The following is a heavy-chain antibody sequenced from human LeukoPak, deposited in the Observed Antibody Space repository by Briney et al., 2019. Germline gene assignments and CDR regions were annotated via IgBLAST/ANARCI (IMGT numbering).Heavy chain of an antibody. V-gene: IGHV3-53*01. CDR3: AAGVGR. Sequence: PGGSLRLSCAVSGLSVNNSYINWIRQAPGKGLEWVSVLYRGGQTYYADSVKGRFTISRDNSKNTLYLQMNSLRAEDTAVYYCAAGVGRWGQGTLVTVSS. CDR2: LYRGGQT. CDR1: GLSVNNSY. J-gene: IGHJ4*02. D-gene: IGHD1-26*01.